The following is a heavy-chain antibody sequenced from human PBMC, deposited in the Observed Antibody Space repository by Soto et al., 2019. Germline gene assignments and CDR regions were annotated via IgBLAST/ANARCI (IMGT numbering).Heavy chain of an antibody. CDR1: GGSISSYY. CDR3: ARVDSMGEYYYYYYGMDV. J-gene: IGHJ6*02. Sequence: SETLSLTCTVTGGSISSYYWSWIRQPPGKGLEWIGYIYYSGSTNYNPSLKSRVTISVDTSKNQFSLKLSSVTAADTAVYYCARVDSMGEYYYYYYGMDVWGQGTTVTVSS. CDR2: IYYSGST. D-gene: IGHD3-10*01. V-gene: IGHV4-59*01.